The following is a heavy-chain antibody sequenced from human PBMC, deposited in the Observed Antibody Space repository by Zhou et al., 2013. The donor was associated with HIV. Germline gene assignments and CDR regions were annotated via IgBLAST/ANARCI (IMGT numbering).Heavy chain of an antibody. Sequence: QIDLQQSATEVNRPGASVTISCQTSGYTFTNNYIHWVRQTPGQGLEWVGGIIPIFGTANYAQKFQGRVTITADESTSTAYLELSSLRSEDTAVYYCARDQPKPYYYDSRGYYYSGPNWFDPWGQGTLVTVSS. CDR2: IIPIFGTA. CDR3: ARDQPKPYYYDSRGYYYSGPNWFDP. J-gene: IGHJ5*02. V-gene: IGHV1-69*13. CDR1: GYTFTNNY. D-gene: IGHD3-22*01.